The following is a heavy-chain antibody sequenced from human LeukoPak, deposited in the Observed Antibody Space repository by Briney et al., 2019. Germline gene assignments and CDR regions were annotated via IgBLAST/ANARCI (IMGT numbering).Heavy chain of an antibody. CDR3: AHRRDFWSRLRDWFDP. J-gene: IGHJ5*02. V-gene: IGHV2-5*01. Sequence: SAPTLVKPTQTLTLTCTFSGFSLSTSGVGVGWIRHPPGKALEWLSLIYWNDDKRYSPSLKSRLTITKDPSKNQVLLTMPHMDPVDTATYSCAHRRDFWSRLRDWFDPWGQGTLVTVSS. CDR1: GFSLSTSGVG. CDR2: IYWNDDK. D-gene: IGHD3-3*01.